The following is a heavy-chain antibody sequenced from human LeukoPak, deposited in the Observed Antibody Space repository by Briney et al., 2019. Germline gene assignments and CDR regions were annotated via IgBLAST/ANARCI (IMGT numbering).Heavy chain of an antibody. J-gene: IGHJ4*02. CDR2: INPIGGST. CDR3: ARSRLLLDY. CDR1: GYTFITYY. Sequence: ASVKVSCKASGYTFITYYMHWVRQAPGQGLEWMGIINPIGGSTSYAQKFQGRVTMTGDVSTSTVYMELSSLRSEDTAVYYCARSRLLLDYWGQGTLVTVSS. V-gene: IGHV1-46*01. D-gene: IGHD2-21*02.